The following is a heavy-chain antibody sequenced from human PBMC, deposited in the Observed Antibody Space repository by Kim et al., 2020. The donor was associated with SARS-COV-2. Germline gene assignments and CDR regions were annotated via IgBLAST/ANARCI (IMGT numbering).Heavy chain of an antibody. J-gene: IGHJ4*02. D-gene: IGHD3-22*01. CDR2: INPSGGST. CDR1: GYTFTSYY. Sequence: ASVKVSCKASGYTFTSYYMHWVRQAPGQGLEWMGIINPSGGSTSYAQKFQGRVTMTRDTSTSTVYMELSSLRSEDTAVYYCARVGRSGYSYGYYDSSGYAYWGQGTLVTVSS. V-gene: IGHV1-46*01. CDR3: ARVGRSGYSYGYYDSSGYAY.